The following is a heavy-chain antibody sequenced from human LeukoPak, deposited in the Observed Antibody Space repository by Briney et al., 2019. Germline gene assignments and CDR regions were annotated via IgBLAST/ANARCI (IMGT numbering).Heavy chain of an antibody. J-gene: IGHJ4*02. D-gene: IGHD7-27*01. CDR2: INHSGGT. CDR3: AMNWGTGRTLDY. CDR1: GGSFSSYY. Sequence: PSETLSLTCAVYGGSFSSYYWSWIRQPPGKGLEWIEEINHSGGTNYNPSLKSRVTISVDTSKNQFPLKLSSVTAADTAVYYCAMNWGTGRTLDYWGQGNLVTVSS. V-gene: IGHV4-34*01.